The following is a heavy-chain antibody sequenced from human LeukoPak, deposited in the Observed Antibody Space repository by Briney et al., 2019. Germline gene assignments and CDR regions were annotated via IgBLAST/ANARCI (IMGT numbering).Heavy chain of an antibody. CDR1: GYTFTGYY. J-gene: IGHJ4*02. CDR2: INPNSGGT. Sequence: ASVKVSCKASGYTFTGYYMHWVRQAPGQGLEWMGWINPNSGGTNYAQKFQGRVTMTRDTSISTAYMELSRLRSDDTAVYYCARASSLRRDGYNCGYWGQGTLVTVSS. D-gene: IGHD5-24*01. V-gene: IGHV1-2*02. CDR3: ARASSLRRDGYNCGY.